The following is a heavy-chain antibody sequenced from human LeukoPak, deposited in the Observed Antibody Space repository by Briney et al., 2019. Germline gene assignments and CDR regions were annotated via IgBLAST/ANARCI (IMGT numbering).Heavy chain of an antibody. Sequence: PGGALRLSCAATGFPYRSYWLHRVRQAQGTGLVWVSRINSDGSSTSYADSVTGRFTSSIDNARNTLYLQMNMLRAEDTAVYYCARDRQRNYYDSNGYTRPSYWFDPWGQGTLVTVSS. V-gene: IGHV3-74*01. J-gene: IGHJ5*02. CDR1: GFPYRSYW. CDR3: ARDRQRNYYDSNGYTRPSYWFDP. CDR2: INSDGSST. D-gene: IGHD3-22*01.